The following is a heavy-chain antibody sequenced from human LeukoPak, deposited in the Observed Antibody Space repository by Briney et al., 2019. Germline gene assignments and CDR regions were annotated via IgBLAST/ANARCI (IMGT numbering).Heavy chain of an antibody. D-gene: IGHD3-10*01. J-gene: IGHJ4*02. CDR1: GFTFSDYW. V-gene: IGHV3-7*01. CDR3: TRELWPGGY. CDR2: IIKDGSDK. Sequence: HPGGSLRLSCEASGFTFSDYWMGWVRQAPGKGLEWVANIIKDGSDKYYVDSVKGRFTISRDNAKNSVYLQMSSLRVEDTAVYYCTRELWPGGYWGQGILVTVSS.